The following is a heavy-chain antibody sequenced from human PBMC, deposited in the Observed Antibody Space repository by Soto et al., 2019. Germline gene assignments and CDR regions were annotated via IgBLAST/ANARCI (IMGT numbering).Heavy chain of an antibody. CDR1: GFSLSTSGVG. J-gene: IGHJ5*02. CDR2: IYWDDDK. D-gene: IGHD6-19*01. CDR3: AHNSPIAVAGLGWFDP. Sequence: QITLKESGPTLVKPTQTLTLTCTFSGFSLSTSGVGVGWIRQPPGKALEWLALIYWDDDKRYSPSLKSRLTITKDTAKNQVVLTMTNMEPVDTATYYCAHNSPIAVAGLGWFDPWGQGTLVTVSS. V-gene: IGHV2-5*02.